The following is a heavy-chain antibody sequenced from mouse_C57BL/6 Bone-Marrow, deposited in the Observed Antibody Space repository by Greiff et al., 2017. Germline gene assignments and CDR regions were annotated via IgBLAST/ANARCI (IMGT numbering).Heavy chain of an antibody. V-gene: IGHV1-18*01. CDR1: GYTFTDYN. D-gene: IGHD2-4*01. CDR3: AREDDYDVRFAY. J-gene: IGHJ3*01. CDR2: INPKNGGT. Sequence: EVQLQESGPELVKPGASVKISCKASGYTFTDYNMDWVKQTHGKSLEWIGEINPKNGGTIYNQKFKGKATLTVSKSSCTAYMELRSLTSEDTAVYYCAREDDYDVRFAYWGQGTLVTVSA.